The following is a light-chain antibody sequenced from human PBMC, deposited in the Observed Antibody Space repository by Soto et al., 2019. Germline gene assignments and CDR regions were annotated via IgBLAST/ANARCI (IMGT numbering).Light chain of an antibody. CDR1: SSNIGAGYD. V-gene: IGLV1-40*01. J-gene: IGLJ1*01. Sequence: QSVLTQPPSVSGAPGQRVTISCTGSSSNIGAGYDVHWYQQLPGTAPKLLIYGNSNRPSGVPDRFSGSKSGTSASLAITGLQAEDEADYYCQSYASSLSGQGVFGTGTKVTAL. CDR2: GNS. CDR3: QSYASSLSGQGV.